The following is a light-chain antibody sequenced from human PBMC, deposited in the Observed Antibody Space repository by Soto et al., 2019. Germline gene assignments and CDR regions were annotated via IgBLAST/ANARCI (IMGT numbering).Light chain of an antibody. CDR2: SDD. CDR1: SSNIGSNT. V-gene: IGLV1-44*01. Sequence: QSVLTQSPSASGTPEQRVIISCSGSSSNIGSNTVSWYQQIPGTAPKLLIYSDDQRPSWVPGRFSASKSGASASLAISGLQSEDEALYYCASWDDSLKVVFGGGTKLTVL. J-gene: IGLJ2*01. CDR3: ASWDDSLKVV.